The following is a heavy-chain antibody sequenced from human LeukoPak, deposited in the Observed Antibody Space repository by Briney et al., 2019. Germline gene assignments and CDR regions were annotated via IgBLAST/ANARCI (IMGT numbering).Heavy chain of an antibody. Sequence: SSETLSLTCTVSGGSISSGGYYWSWIRQHPGKGLEWIGYIYYSGSTYYNPSLKSRVTISVDTSKNQFSLKLSSVTAADTAVYYCARDRRFGVYYYYGMDVWGQGTTVTVSS. CDR3: ARDRRFGVYYYYGMDV. CDR2: IYYSGST. J-gene: IGHJ6*02. D-gene: IGHD3-3*01. V-gene: IGHV4-31*03. CDR1: GGSISSGGYY.